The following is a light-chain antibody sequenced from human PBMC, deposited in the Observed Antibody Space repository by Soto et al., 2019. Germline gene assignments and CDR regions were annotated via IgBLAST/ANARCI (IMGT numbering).Light chain of an antibody. V-gene: IGKV3-20*01. Sequence: EVVLTQSPDTLSLSPGETATLSCRASQSLRATYVAWYQQRPGQAPRLLIYGASFRATGIQARFSGRGSGTDFADSISRLEPEDLAVYYCQQYVTSPRTFGQGTEVEIK. CDR2: GAS. CDR1: QSLRATY. CDR3: QQYVTSPRT. J-gene: IGKJ1*01.